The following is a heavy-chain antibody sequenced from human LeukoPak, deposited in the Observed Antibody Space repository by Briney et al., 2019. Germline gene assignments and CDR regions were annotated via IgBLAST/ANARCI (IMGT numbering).Heavy chain of an antibody. CDR1: GLSFMSYR. CDR3: AREQYKGSNYAFYY. Sequence: GGSLRLSCAASGLSFMSYRMHWVRQAPGKGLEWVSSISSSSASIYYADSVKGRFTISRDNAKSSLYLQMNSLRGDDTAVYYCAREQYKGSNYAFYYWGQGTLVSVSS. CDR2: ISSSSASI. D-gene: IGHD4-11*01. J-gene: IGHJ4*02. V-gene: IGHV3-48*01.